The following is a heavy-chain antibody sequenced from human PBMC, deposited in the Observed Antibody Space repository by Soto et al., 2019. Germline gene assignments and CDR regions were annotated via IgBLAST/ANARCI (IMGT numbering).Heavy chain of an antibody. CDR1: GFPFSSYG. CDR2: ISYDGSNK. CDR3: VKDGSSGWPYYYGMDV. D-gene: IGHD6-19*01. J-gene: IGHJ6*02. Sequence: SLRLSCAASGFPFSSYGMHWVRQAPGKGLEWVAVISYDGSNKYYADSMKGRFTISRDNSKNTLFLQMSSLRAEDTAVYYCVKDGSSGWPYYYGMDVWGQGTTVTVSS. V-gene: IGHV3-30*18.